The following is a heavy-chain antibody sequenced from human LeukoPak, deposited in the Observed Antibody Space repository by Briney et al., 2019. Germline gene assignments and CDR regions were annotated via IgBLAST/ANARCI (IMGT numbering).Heavy chain of an antibody. CDR3: ATQGAARRHLSNFDY. V-gene: IGHV1-2*02. Sequence: GASVKVSCKASGYTFTGYYMHWVRQAPGQGLEWMGWINPNSGGTNYAQKFQGRVTMTRDTSISTAYMELSRLRSDDTAVYYCATQGAARRHLSNFDYWGQGTLGTVSS. D-gene: IGHD6-6*01. CDR1: GYTFTGYY. CDR2: INPNSGGT. J-gene: IGHJ4*02.